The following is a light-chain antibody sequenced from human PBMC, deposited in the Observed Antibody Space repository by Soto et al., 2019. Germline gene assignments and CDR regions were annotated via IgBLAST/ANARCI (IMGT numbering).Light chain of an antibody. CDR3: SSYTSSSTFVV. CDR1: SSDVGSYNR. Sequence: QSVLTQPPSVSGSPGQSVTISCTGTSSDVGSYNRVSWYQQPPGTAPKLIIYEVSNRPSGVPNHFSGSKSGNTASLTISGLQAEDEADYYCSSYTSSSTFVVFGGGTKVTVL. V-gene: IGLV2-18*02. CDR2: EVS. J-gene: IGLJ2*01.